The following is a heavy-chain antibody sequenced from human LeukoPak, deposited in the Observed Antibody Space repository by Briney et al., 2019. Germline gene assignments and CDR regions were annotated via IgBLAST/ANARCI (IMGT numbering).Heavy chain of an antibody. V-gene: IGHV4-34*01. CDR1: GGSFSGYY. J-gene: IGHJ6*02. CDR3: ARGAFPSSFRDILTGYYRKYYYYYGMDV. CDR2: INHGRST. D-gene: IGHD3-9*01. Sequence: PSETLSLTCAVYGGSFSGYYWSWIRQPPGKGLEWIGEINHGRSTNYNPSLKNRVTISVDTSKNQFSLKLSSVTAADTAVYYCARGAFPSSFRDILTGYYRKYYYYYGMDVWGQGTTVTVSS.